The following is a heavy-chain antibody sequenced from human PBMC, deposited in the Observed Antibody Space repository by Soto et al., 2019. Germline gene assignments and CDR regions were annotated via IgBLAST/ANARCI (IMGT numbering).Heavy chain of an antibody. CDR1: GYTFTSYG. D-gene: IGHD2-15*01. Sequence: SVKVSCKASGYTFTSYGISWVRQAPGQGLEWMGGIIPIFGTANYAQKFKGRVTITADESTSTDNMEQSSMRSEDTAMNYSTRESRYCSGGSCYFLPGIDYWGQGTLVTVS. CDR2: IIPIFGTA. CDR3: TRESRYCSGGSCYFLPGIDY. J-gene: IGHJ4*02. V-gene: IGHV1-69*13.